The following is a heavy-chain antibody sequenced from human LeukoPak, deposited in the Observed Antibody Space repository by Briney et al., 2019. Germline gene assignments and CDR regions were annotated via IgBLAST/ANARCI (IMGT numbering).Heavy chain of an antibody. Sequence: SETLSLTCAVYGGSFSGCYWSWIRQPPGKGLEWIGEINHSGSTNYNPSLKSRVTISVDTSKNLFSLKLSSVTAADTAVYYCARGGEYDSSGYFPNFDYWGQGTLVTVSS. CDR1: GGSFSGCY. D-gene: IGHD3-22*01. CDR2: INHSGST. J-gene: IGHJ4*02. CDR3: ARGGEYDSSGYFPNFDY. V-gene: IGHV4-34*01.